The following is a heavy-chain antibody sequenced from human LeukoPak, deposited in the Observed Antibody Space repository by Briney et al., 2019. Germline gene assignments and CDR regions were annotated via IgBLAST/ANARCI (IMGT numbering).Heavy chain of an antibody. V-gene: IGHV1-24*01. CDR2: FDPEDGET. CDR1: GYALTELS. Sequence: ASVKVSCKVSGYALTELSMHWVRQAPGKGLEWVGGFDPEDGETIYAQKFQGRVTMTEDTYTDTAYMELSSLRSEDTAVYYYATVYPEMATISWWFDPWGQGTLVTVSS. CDR3: ATVYPEMATISWWFDP. J-gene: IGHJ5*02. D-gene: IGHD5-24*01.